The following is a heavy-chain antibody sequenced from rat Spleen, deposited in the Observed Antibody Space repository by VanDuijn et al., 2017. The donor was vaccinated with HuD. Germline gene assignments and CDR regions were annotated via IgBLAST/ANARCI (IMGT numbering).Heavy chain of an antibody. Sequence: YGVIWVRQPPGKGLEWMGVIWGNGNTNYNSTLKSRLSISRDTSKSQVFLKMNSLQTDDTATYFCTRSYGGYTSNWFPYWGQGTLVTVSS. V-gene: IGHV2-13*01. J-gene: IGHJ3*01. D-gene: IGHD1-11*01. CDR2: IWGNGNT. CDR3: TRSYGGYTSNWFPY. CDR1: YG.